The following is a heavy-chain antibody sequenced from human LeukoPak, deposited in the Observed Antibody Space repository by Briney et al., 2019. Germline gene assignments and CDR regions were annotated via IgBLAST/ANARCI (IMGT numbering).Heavy chain of an antibody. CDR3: ARVPLPLPNWFDP. CDR1: GATFTSYA. J-gene: IGHJ5*02. CDR2: IIPIFGTA. Sequence: ASVKVSCKASGATFTSYAISWVRQAPGQGLEWMGGIIPIFGTANYAQKFQGRVTITADESTSTAYMELSSLRSEDTAVYYCARVPLPLPNWFDPWGQGTLVTVSS. V-gene: IGHV1-69*13.